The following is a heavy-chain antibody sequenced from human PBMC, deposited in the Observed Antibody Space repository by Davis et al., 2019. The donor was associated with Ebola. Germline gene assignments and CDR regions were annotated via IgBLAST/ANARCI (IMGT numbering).Heavy chain of an antibody. CDR1: GFTFNNYA. CDR3: ARDRSGGAFDI. D-gene: IGHD2-15*01. CDR2: ISGSVGNI. Sequence: PGGSLRLSCAASGFTFNNYAMSWVRQAPGKGLEWVSTISGSVGNIYYVDSVQGRFVISRDNARNSLYLQMNSLRAEDTAVYYCARDRSGGAFDIWGQGTMVTVSS. V-gene: IGHV3-23*01. J-gene: IGHJ3*02.